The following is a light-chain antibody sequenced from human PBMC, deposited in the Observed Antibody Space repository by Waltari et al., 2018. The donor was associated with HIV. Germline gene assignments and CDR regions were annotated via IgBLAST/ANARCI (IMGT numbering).Light chain of an antibody. CDR3: SSNTSSDPLV. J-gene: IGLJ2*01. CDR2: EVS. Sequence: QSALTQPASVSGSPGQSISISCTGTSSDVGGYNAVSWYQQHPAKAPKLVILEVSNRPSGVSNRFSGSKCGKRASPAISGLQAEDEAYYYCSSNTSSDPLVFGRGTKVTGL. V-gene: IGLV2-14*01. CDR1: SSDVGGYNA.